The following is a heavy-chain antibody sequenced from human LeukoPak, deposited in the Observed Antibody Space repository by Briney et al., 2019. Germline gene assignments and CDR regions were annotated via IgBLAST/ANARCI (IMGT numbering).Heavy chain of an antibody. CDR3: ARDMGSLEH. D-gene: IGHD3-10*01. V-gene: IGHV1-18*01. CDR2: ISAYNGNT. J-gene: IGHJ1*01. CDR1: GGTFSSYA. Sequence: GASVKVSCKACGGTFSSYAISWVRQAPGQRLEWMGWISAYNGNTNYAQKLQGRVTMTTDTSTSTAYTELRSLRSDDTAVYYCARDMGSLEHWGQGTLVTVSS.